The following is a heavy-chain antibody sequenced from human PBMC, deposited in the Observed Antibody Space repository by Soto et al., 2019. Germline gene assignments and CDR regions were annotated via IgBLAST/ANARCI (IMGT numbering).Heavy chain of an antibody. Sequence: PGGSLRLSCAASGFTFSSYSMNWVRQAPGKGLEWVSSISSSSSYIYYADSVKGRFTISRGNAKNSLYLQMNSLRAEDTAVYYCARDRGYSYQYYYYYYGMDVWGQGTTVTVSS. D-gene: IGHD5-18*01. CDR1: GFTFSSYS. CDR3: ARDRGYSYQYYYYYYGMDV. J-gene: IGHJ6*02. CDR2: ISSSSSYI. V-gene: IGHV3-21*01.